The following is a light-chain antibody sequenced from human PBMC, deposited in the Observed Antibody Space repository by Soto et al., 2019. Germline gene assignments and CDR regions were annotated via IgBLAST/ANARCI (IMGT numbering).Light chain of an antibody. CDR3: QQGLT. V-gene: IGKV3-20*01. CDR1: QSVSSSY. J-gene: IGKJ4*01. CDR2: GAS. Sequence: EIVLTQSPGTLSLSPGERATLSCRASQSVSSSYLAWYQQKPGQAPMLLIYGASSRATGIPDRFSGSGSGTDFTLTISRLEPEDFAVYYCQQGLTFGGGTKVEIK.